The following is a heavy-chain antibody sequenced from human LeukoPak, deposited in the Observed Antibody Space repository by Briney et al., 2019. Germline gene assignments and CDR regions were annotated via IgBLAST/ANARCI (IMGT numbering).Heavy chain of an antibody. CDR3: ARDRSKWLVDGMDV. V-gene: IGHV1-18*01. D-gene: IGHD6-19*01. CDR2: ISAYNGTT. J-gene: IGHJ6*02. Sequence: ASVKVSCNTSGYTFTSYAISWVRQAPGQGLEWMGWISAYNGTTNSAQKLQGRVTMTTDTSTSTAYMELRSLRSDDTAVYYCARDRSKWLVDGMDVWGQGTTVTVSS. CDR1: GYTFTSYA.